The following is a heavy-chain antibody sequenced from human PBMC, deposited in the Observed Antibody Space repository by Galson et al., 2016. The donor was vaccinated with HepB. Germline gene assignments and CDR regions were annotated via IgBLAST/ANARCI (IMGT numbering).Heavy chain of an antibody. CDR1: GYNFANYW. CDR3: ARSRTRSWGAEFFQH. J-gene: IGHJ1*01. CDR2: IYPADSET. V-gene: IGHV5-51*01. D-gene: IGHD3-16*01. Sequence: QSGAEVKKPGEPLKISCKGSGYNFANYWIGWVRQMPGKGLEWMGIIYPADSETRYSPSSQGQVTISADKSISTAYLPSSSLKASDTAMYYCARSRTRSWGAEFFQHWGQGTLVTVSS.